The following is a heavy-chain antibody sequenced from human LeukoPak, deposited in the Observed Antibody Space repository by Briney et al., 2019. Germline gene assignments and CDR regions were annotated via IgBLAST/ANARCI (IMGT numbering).Heavy chain of an antibody. D-gene: IGHD3-22*01. CDR2: IYHSGST. CDR3: ARVPYCYDSSGYGY. Sequence: SETLSLTCAVSGGSISSSNWWSWARQPPGKGLEWIGEIYHSGSTNYNPSLKSRVTISVDKSKNQFSLKLSSVTAADTAVYYCARVPYCYDSSGYGYWGQGTLVTVSS. J-gene: IGHJ4*02. CDR1: GGSISSSNW. V-gene: IGHV4-4*02.